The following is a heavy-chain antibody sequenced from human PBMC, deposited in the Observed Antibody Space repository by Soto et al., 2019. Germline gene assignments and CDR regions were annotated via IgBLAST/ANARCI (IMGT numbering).Heavy chain of an antibody. CDR1: GYTFTSYG. D-gene: IGHD3-10*01. CDR3: ARDGPHYYYGSGSYFDY. V-gene: IGHV1-18*01. Sequence: QVQLVQSGAEVKKPGASVKVSCKASGYTFTSYGISWVRQAPGQGLEWMGWISAYNGNTNYAQKLQGRVTMTTDTSTRTAYMELRSLRSDDTAVYYCARDGPHYYYGSGSYFDYWGQGTLVTVSS. CDR2: ISAYNGNT. J-gene: IGHJ4*02.